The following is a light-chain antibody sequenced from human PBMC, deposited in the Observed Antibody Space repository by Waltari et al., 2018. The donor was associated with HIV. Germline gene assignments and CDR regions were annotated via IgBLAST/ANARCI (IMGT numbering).Light chain of an antibody. Sequence: QSALTQPASVSGSPGQSITISCTGPSRDVGGYNYVSWYQQHPGKAPKLMIYDVSNRPSGVSNRFSCSKSGNTASLTISGLRAEDEADYYCSSYTSSSTWVFGGGTKLTVL. CDR1: SRDVGGYNY. CDR2: DVS. CDR3: SSYTSSSTWV. V-gene: IGLV2-14*01. J-gene: IGLJ3*02.